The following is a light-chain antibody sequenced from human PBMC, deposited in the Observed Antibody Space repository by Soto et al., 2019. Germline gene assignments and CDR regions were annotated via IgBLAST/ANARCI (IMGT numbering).Light chain of an antibody. CDR3: ASYTTSDTMI. Sequence: QSALTQPASVSGSPRQSITISCAGTSSDVGAYIYVSWYQQHPGKVPKLIIYDVNDRPSGVSDRFSGSKSGNTASLTISGLQAEDEGDYYCASYTTSDTMIFGGGTKLTVL. CDR1: SSDVGAYIY. J-gene: IGLJ2*01. CDR2: DVN. V-gene: IGLV2-14*01.